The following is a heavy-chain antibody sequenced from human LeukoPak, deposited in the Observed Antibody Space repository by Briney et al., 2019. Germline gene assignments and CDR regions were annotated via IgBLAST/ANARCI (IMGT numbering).Heavy chain of an antibody. Sequence: SVKVSCKASGGTFSSYAISWVRQAPGQGLEWMGRIIPILGIANYAQKFQGRVTITADKSTSTAYLELSSLRSEDTAVYYWATPYYDILTGLMDVWGQGTTVTVSS. V-gene: IGHV1-69*04. CDR1: GGTFSSYA. CDR2: IIPILGIA. D-gene: IGHD3-9*01. CDR3: ATPYYDILTGLMDV. J-gene: IGHJ6*02.